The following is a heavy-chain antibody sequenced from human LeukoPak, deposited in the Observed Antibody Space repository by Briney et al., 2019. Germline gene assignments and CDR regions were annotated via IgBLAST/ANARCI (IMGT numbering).Heavy chain of an antibody. J-gene: IGHJ4*02. Sequence: SEILSLTCTVSGGSVSDYYWSWIRQPPGKGLEWIGYILYSGSTNYNPSLKSRVTISVDTSKNQFSLKLTSVTAADTAVYYCARGGTGSGSYYFYWGQGTLVAVSS. CDR2: ILYSGST. CDR1: GGSVSDYY. D-gene: IGHD1-26*01. CDR3: ARGGTGSGSYYFY. V-gene: IGHV4-59*02.